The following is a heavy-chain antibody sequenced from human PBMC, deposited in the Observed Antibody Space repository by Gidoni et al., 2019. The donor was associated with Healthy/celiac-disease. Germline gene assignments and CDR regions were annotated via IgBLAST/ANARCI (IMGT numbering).Heavy chain of an antibody. D-gene: IGHD3-22*01. CDR1: GFPFYDYA. V-gene: IGHV3-9*01. CDR3: AKDTGLYYYDSSGSLIDY. Sequence: EVQLVESGGGLVQPGGSLRLSCAASGFPFYDYAMDWVRQAPGKGLEWVSGISWNSGSIGYADSVKGRFTISRDNAKNSLYLQMNSLRAEDTALYYCAKDTGLYYYDSSGSLIDYWGQGTLVTVSS. CDR2: ISWNSGSI. J-gene: IGHJ4*02.